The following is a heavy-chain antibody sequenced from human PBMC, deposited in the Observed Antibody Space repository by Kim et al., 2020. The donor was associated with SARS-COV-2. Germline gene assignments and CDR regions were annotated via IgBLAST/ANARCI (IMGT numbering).Heavy chain of an antibody. D-gene: IGHD6-19*01. V-gene: IGHV1-2*02. Sequence: ASVKVSCKASGYTFTGYYMHWVRQAPGQGLEWMGWINPNSGGTNYAQKFQGRVTMTRDTSISTAYMELSRLRSDDTAVYYCARDIGWLAYYYYYYGMDVWGQGTTVTVSS. CDR2: INPNSGGT. CDR1: GYTFTGYY. CDR3: ARDIGWLAYYYYYYGMDV. J-gene: IGHJ6*02.